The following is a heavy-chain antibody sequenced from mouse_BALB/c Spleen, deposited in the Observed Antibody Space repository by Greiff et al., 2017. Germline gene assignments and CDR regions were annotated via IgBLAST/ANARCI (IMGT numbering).Heavy chain of an antibody. CDR2: IYPSDSYT. CDR3: TRWVYGEDAMDY. Sequence: QVQLKQPGAELVRPGASVKLSCKASGYTFTSYWINWVKQRPGQGLEWIGNIYPSDSYTNYNQKFKDKATLTVDKSSSTAYMQLSSPTSEDSAVYYCTRWVYGEDAMDYWGQGTSVTVSS. D-gene: IGHD1-1*01. J-gene: IGHJ4*01. CDR1: GYTFTSYW. V-gene: IGHV1-69*02.